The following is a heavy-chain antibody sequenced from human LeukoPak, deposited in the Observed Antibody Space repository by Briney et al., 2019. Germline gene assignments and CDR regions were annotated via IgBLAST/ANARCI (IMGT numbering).Heavy chain of an antibody. V-gene: IGHV3-53*01. CDR1: GFTVSTNS. CDR3: ARGWSSGWTNYYFDY. CDR2: IYSDNT. D-gene: IGHD6-19*01. Sequence: GGSLRLSCTVSGFTVSTNSMSWVRQAPGKGLEWVSFIYSDNTHYSDSVKGRFTISRDNSKNTLYLQMNSLRAEDTAVYYCARGWSSGWTNYYFDYWGQGTLVTVSS. J-gene: IGHJ4*02.